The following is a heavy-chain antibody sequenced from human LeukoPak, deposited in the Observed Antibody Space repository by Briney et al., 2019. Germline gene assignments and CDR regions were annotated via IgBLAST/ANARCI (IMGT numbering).Heavy chain of an antibody. CDR1: GGSISSSSYY. J-gene: IGHJ4*02. Sequence: GSLRLSCIVSGGSISSSSYYWGWIRQPPGKGLEWIGSIYNSGNTYYNPSLKSRVTISVDTSKNQFSLKLSSVTAADTAVYYCARERCYYGSTSEGNYWGQGTLVTVSS. CDR2: IYNSGNT. V-gene: IGHV4-39*01. CDR3: ARERCYYGSTSEGNY. D-gene: IGHD3-22*01.